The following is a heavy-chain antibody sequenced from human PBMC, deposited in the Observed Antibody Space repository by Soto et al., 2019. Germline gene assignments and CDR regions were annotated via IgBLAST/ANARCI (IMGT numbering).Heavy chain of an antibody. Sequence: GASVKVSCKVSGYTLTELSMHWVRQAPGKGLEWMGGFDPEDGETIYAQKFQGRVTMTEDTSTDTAYMELSSLRSEDTAVYYCAINKRSSLGYTPPYFDYWGQGTLVTVSS. V-gene: IGHV1-24*01. CDR2: FDPEDGET. CDR1: GYTLTELS. D-gene: IGHD2-2*01. CDR3: AINKRSSLGYTPPYFDY. J-gene: IGHJ4*02.